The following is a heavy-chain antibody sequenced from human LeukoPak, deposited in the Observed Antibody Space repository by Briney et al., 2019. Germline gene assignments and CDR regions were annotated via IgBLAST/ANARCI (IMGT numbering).Heavy chain of an antibody. D-gene: IGHD2-2*01. CDR3: AKEVVPGTSRSFDY. V-gene: IGHV3-23*01. CDR2: LSFGGGTI. J-gene: IGHJ4*02. Sequence: PGGSLSLSCAASGFTFSSYTMAWVRQAPGKGLECVSSLSFGGGTIYYADSVKGRFTISRDTSKNTLYLQMNSLRAEDTAIYYCAKEVVPGTSRSFDYWVQGTLVTVSS. CDR1: GFTFSSYT.